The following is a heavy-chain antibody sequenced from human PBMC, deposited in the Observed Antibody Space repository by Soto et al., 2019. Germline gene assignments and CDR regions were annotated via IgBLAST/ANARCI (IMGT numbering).Heavy chain of an antibody. Sequence: GGSLRLSCAASGFTFSNFWMSWVRQAPGKGLEWVANIKQDGSEKYYVDSVKGRFTISRDNAKSSLYLQMNSLRAEDTAVYYCARVATYYDILTGRGLWGTGGGRVDFYYMDVWGKGTTVTVSS. CDR1: GFTFSNFW. V-gene: IGHV3-7*01. CDR2: IKQDGSEK. J-gene: IGHJ6*03. CDR3: ARVATYYDILTGRGLWGTGGGRVDFYYMDV. D-gene: IGHD3-9*01.